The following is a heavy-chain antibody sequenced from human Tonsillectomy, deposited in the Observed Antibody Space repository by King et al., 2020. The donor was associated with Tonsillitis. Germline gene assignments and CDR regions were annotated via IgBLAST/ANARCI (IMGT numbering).Heavy chain of an antibody. V-gene: IGHV3-23*04. J-gene: IGHJ5*02. CDR1: GFTFSSYA. CDR2: IIGSGGST. D-gene: IGHD6-19*01. CDR3: TKGSVAGTSNWFDP. Sequence: VQLVESGGGLVQPGGSLRLSCAASGFTFSSYAINWVRQAPGKGLEWVARIIGSGGSTYYADSVKGRFTITRDNSKTTVYLHMNSLRAEDTAVYYCTKGSVAGTSNWFDPWGPGTLVTVSS.